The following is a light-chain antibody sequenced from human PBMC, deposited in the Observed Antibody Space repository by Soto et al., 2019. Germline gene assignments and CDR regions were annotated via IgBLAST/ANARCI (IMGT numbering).Light chain of an antibody. CDR3: MRALPTPCT. CDR1: QSLLHSNGYNY. V-gene: IGKV2-28*01. CDR2: LGY. Sequence: DIVMPQSPLSLPVTPGEPASISCRSSQSLLHSNGYNYLDWYLQKPGQSPQLVIYLGYNRACGVHDRFRGSGSGTDCTLQISRVEAEDVGVYYCMRALPTPCTFCQGTNVQIK. J-gene: IGKJ1*01.